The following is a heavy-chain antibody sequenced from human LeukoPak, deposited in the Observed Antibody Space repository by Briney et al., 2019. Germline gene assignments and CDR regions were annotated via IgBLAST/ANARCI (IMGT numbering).Heavy chain of an antibody. Sequence: PGGSLRLSCAASGFTFSSYAMHWVRQAPGKGLEWVAVISYDGSNKYYADSVKGRLTISRDNSKNTLYLQMNSLRAEDTAVYYCARDGIAAAVEYYFDYWGQGTLVTVSS. V-gene: IGHV3-30*04. CDR1: GFTFSSYA. CDR3: ARDGIAAAVEYYFDY. J-gene: IGHJ4*02. D-gene: IGHD6-13*01. CDR2: ISYDGSNK.